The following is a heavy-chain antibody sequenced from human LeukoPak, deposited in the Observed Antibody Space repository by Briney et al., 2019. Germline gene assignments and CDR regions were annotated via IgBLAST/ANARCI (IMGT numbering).Heavy chain of an antibody. CDR3: ARVMVATYYFDY. D-gene: IGHD5-12*01. J-gene: IGHJ4*02. CDR2: INHSGTT. CDR1: EGSFADYY. V-gene: IGHV4-34*01. Sequence: SETLSLTCAVYEGSFADYYGSCIRQPPGKGLEWIGEINHSGTTNYNPSLKSRVTISVDTSKSQFSLKLSSVTDEDTAVYYCARVMVATYYFDYWGQGTLVTVSS.